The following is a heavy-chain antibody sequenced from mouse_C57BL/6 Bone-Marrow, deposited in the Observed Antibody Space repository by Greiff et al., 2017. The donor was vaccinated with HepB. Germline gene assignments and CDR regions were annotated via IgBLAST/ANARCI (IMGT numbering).Heavy chain of an antibody. CDR3: VRHGNYPFDY. Sequence: DAGGGLVQPKGSLKLSCAASGFSFNTYAMNWVRQAPGKGLEWVARIRSKSNNYATYYADSVKDRFTISRDDSESMLYLQMNNLKTEDTAMYYCVRHGNYPFDYWGQGTTLTVSS. V-gene: IGHV10-1*01. CDR1: GFSFNTYA. J-gene: IGHJ2*01. D-gene: IGHD2-1*01. CDR2: IRSKSNNYAT.